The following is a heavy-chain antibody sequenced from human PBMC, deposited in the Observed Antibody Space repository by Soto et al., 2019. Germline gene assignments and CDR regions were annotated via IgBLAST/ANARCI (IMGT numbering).Heavy chain of an antibody. CDR1: GFTFSDYY. J-gene: IGHJ4*02. Sequence: PGGSLRLSCAASGFTFSDYYMSWIRQAPGKGLEWVSYISSSSSYTNYADSVKGRFTISRDNAKNSLYLQMNSLRAEDTAVYYCVPAGGIAVAGSDWGQGTLVTVSS. D-gene: IGHD6-19*01. CDR3: VPAGGIAVAGSD. V-gene: IGHV3-11*06. CDR2: ISSSSSYT.